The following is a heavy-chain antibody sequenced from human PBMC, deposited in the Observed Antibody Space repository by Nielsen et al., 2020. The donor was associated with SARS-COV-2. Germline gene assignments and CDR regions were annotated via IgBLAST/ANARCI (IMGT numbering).Heavy chain of an antibody. V-gene: IGHV1-46*01. Sequence: ASVKVSCKASGYTFTSYYMHWVRQAPGQGLEWMGIINPSGGSTSYAQKFQGRVTMTRDTSTGTAYMELSSLRSEDTAVYYCARDESSGNSDYWGQGTLVTVSS. D-gene: IGHD4-23*01. CDR1: GYTFTSYY. J-gene: IGHJ4*02. CDR2: INPSGGST. CDR3: ARDESSGNSDY.